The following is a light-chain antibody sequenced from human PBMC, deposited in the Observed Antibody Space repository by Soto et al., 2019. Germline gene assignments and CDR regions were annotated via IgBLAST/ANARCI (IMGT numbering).Light chain of an antibody. CDR2: EVT. V-gene: IGLV2-14*01. CDR1: SSDVGGYNY. CDR3: GSITSSTTSV. J-gene: IGLJ1*01. Sequence: QSALTQPRAVSGSPGQSVTISCTGTSSDVGGYNYVSWYQHHPGKAPKLMIYEVTNRPSGVSDRFSGSKSGNTASLTISGLQTEDEADYYCGSITSSTTSVFGTGTKLTVL.